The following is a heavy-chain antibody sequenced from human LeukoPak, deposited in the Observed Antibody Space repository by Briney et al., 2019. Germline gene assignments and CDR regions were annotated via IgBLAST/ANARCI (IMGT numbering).Heavy chain of an antibody. J-gene: IGHJ5*02. CDR1: GFTFSDYW. CDR2: ISGSGGST. CDR3: AKHPSPAARPNWFAP. Sequence: GGSLRLSCAASGFTFSDYWMSWVRQAPGKGLEWVSAISGSGGSTYYADSVKGRFTISRDNSKNTLYLQMNSLRAEDTAVYYCAKHPSPAARPNWFAPGGQETLVTVSS. V-gene: IGHV3-23*01. D-gene: IGHD6-6*01.